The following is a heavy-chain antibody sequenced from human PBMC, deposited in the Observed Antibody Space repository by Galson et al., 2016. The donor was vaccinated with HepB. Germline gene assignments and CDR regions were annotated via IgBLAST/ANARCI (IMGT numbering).Heavy chain of an antibody. V-gene: IGHV3-23*01. D-gene: IGHD6-19*01. CDR2: ISGSGKSI. J-gene: IGHJ5*01. Sequence: SLRLSCAASGFSFSDYSMTWVRQAQGKGLEWVSSISGSGKSIYTADSVKGRFTVSRDNSKNTLYLQMNSLRAGDTAVYYCAKERYSSGPARWFDSWGQGTLVIVSS. CDR1: GFSFSDYS. CDR3: AKERYSSGPARWFDS.